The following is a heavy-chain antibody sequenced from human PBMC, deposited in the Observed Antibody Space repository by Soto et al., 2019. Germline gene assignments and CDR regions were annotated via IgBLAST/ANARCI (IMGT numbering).Heavy chain of an antibody. CDR3: AKDATRTSGWYYFDY. D-gene: IGHD6-19*01. CDR2: IDYSGGTT. Sequence: GGSLRLSCAASGFTFSIPAMGWVRHAPGKGLEWVSVIDYSGGTTYYTDSVKGRFTISRDNSKKMLYLQMNSLRAEDTAVYYCAKDATRTSGWYYFDYWGQGALVTVSS. J-gene: IGHJ4*02. CDR1: GFTFSIPA. V-gene: IGHV3-23*01.